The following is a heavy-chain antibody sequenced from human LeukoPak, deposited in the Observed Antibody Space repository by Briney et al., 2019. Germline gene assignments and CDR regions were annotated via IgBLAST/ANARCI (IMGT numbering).Heavy chain of an antibody. CDR3: ARDLMGIAYRGAFYY. CDR2: ISVSGNT. J-gene: IGHJ4*02. D-gene: IGHD6-13*01. V-gene: IGHV3-23*01. Sequence: QPGGSLRLSCAASGFTLSSYAMSWVRQAPGKGLEWVSAISVSGNTYHADSVKGRFTISRDNAKNSLYLQMNSLRAEDTAVYYCARDLMGIAYRGAFYYWGQGTLVTVSS. CDR1: GFTLSSYA.